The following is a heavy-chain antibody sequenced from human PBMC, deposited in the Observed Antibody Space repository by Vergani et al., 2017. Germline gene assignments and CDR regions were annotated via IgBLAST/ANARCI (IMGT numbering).Heavy chain of an antibody. J-gene: IGHJ6*03. D-gene: IGHD6-13*01. CDR3: ARAMYGSIWYGDKWYYYHYMDV. Sequence: QVQLQESGPVLVKPSETLSLTCTVSVDSISNYYWSWIRHSAGKGLEWIGHISTTGSTNYNPSLKDRVSISVDTSKNQFSLKLNSVTAADTAVYYCARAMYGSIWYGDKWYYYHYMDVWGKGTTVTVSS. CDR2: ISTTGST. V-gene: IGHV4-4*07. CDR1: VDSISNYY.